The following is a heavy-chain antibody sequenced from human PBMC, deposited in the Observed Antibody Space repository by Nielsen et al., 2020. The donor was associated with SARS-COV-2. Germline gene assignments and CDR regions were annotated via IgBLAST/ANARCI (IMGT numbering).Heavy chain of an antibody. Sequence: GESLKISCTGSGFTFGDFAMSWVRQAPGKGLEWVSVIYSGGSTYYADSVKGRFTISRDNSKTTLYLQMNSLRAEDTAIYYCAKDRPPNYSYGMDVWGQGTTVTVSS. CDR1: GFTFGDFA. CDR3: AKDRPPNYSYGMDV. J-gene: IGHJ6*02. CDR2: IYSGGST. V-gene: IGHV3-23*03.